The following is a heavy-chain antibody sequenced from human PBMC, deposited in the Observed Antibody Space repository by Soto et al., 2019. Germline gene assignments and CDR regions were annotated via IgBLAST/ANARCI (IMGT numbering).Heavy chain of an antibody. Sequence: QVQLVQSGAAVKKPGSSVKVSCKASGGTFSSYAISWVRQAPGQGLEWMGGIIPIFGTANYAQKFQGRVTITADESTSTAYMELSSLRSEDTAVYYCASHVDTAMVTSGGGDYWGQGTLVTVSS. CDR2: IIPIFGTA. CDR1: GGTFSSYA. V-gene: IGHV1-69*12. J-gene: IGHJ4*02. CDR3: ASHVDTAMVTSGGGDY. D-gene: IGHD5-18*01.